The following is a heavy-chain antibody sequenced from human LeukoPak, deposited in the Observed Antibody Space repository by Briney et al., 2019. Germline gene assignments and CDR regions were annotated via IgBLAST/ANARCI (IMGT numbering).Heavy chain of an antibody. J-gene: IGHJ6*02. V-gene: IGHV3-23*01. D-gene: IGHD5-24*01. CDR2: ISGSGGST. CDR3: AKEEMGFTYYYYGMDV. Sequence: GGSLRLSCAASGFTFSSYAMSWVRQAPGKGLEWVSAISGSGGSTYYADSVKGRFTISRDNSKNTLYLQMNSLRAEDTAVYYCAKEEMGFTYYYYGMDVWGQGTTVTVSS. CDR1: GFTFSSYA.